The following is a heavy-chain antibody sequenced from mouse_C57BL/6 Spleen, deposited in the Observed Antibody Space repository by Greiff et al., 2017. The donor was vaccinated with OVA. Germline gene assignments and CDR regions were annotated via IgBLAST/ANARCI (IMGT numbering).Heavy chain of an antibody. CDR2: ISSGSSTI. J-gene: IGHJ4*01. V-gene: IGHV5-17*01. D-gene: IGHD2-3*01. Sequence: EVQVVESGGGLVKPGGSLKLSCAASGFTFSDYGMHWVRQAPEKGLEWVAYISSGSSTIYYADTVKGRFTISRDNAKNTLFLQMTSLRSEDTAMYYCARQDGYYAMDYWGQGTSVTVSS. CDR3: ARQDGYYAMDY. CDR1: GFTFSDYG.